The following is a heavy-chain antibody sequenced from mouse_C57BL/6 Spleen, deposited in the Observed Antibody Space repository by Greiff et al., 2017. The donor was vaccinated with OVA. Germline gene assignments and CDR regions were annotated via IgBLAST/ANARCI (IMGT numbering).Heavy chain of an antibody. V-gene: IGHV2-6-1*01. CDR1: GFSLTSYG. CDR3: ARHGGYTYDYFYAMDY. CDR2: IWSDGST. J-gene: IGHJ4*01. D-gene: IGHD2-4*01. Sequence: VKVVESGPGLVAPSQSLSITCTVSGFSLTSYGVHWVRQPPGKGLEWLVVIWSDGSTTYNSALKSRLSISKDNSKSQVFLKMNSLQTDDTAMYYCARHGGYTYDYFYAMDYWGQGTSVTVSS.